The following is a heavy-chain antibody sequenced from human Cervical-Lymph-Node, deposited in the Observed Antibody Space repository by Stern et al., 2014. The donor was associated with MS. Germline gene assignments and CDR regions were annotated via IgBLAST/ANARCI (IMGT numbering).Heavy chain of an antibody. CDR3: ARGMTSGAYH. D-gene: IGHD6-19*01. CDR2: INPGGTSA. V-gene: IGHV3-74*01. Sequence: EVQLVESGGGLVQPGESLRVSCEASAFIFSNYWMHWVRQVPGKGLVWVSHINPGGTSALYEDSVKGRFINTRDTVRNTLYLQMNSLRAEDTSFYYCARGMTSGAYHWGQGTLVTVSS. CDR1: AFIFSNYW. J-gene: IGHJ4*02.